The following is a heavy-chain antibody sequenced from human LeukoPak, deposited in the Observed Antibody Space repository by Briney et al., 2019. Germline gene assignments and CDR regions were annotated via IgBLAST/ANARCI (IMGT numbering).Heavy chain of an antibody. CDR1: GGTFSSYA. V-gene: IGHV1-69*13. Sequence: VASVKVSCKASGGTFSSYAISWVRQAPGQGLEWMGGVIPMFGTAKYAQKFQGRVTITADESTSTAYMELSSLRSEDTAVYYCARGSRVATMDFDYWGQGTLVTVSS. J-gene: IGHJ4*02. CDR2: VIPMFGTA. D-gene: IGHD5-12*01. CDR3: ARGSRVATMDFDY.